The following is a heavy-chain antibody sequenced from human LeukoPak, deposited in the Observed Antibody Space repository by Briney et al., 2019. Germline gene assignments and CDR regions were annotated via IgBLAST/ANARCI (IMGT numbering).Heavy chain of an antibody. D-gene: IGHD2-2*01. CDR2: IKPDGSEE. J-gene: IGHJ4*02. CDR1: GFTFSSYW. V-gene: IGHV3-7*01. Sequence: QPGGSLRLSCAASGFTFSSYWMTWVRQAPGKGLEWVANIKPDGSEEYSVDSVKGRFTISRDNAKNLLFLQMNSLRVGDTAVYYCARGAPPPFYPGYQKQPLDYWGQGTLVTVSS. CDR3: ARGAPPPFYPGYQKQPLDY.